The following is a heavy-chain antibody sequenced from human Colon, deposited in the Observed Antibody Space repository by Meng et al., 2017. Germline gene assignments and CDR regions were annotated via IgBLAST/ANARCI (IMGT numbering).Heavy chain of an antibody. CDR3: AGWLVGY. CDR2: INHSGST. Sequence: QVQLQESGPGLVKPSQTLSLTCTVSGGSISSGNYYWSWIRQPPGKGLEWIGEINHSGSTNYNPSLKSRVTISVDKSKNQFSLKLSSVTAADTAVYYCAGWLVGYWGQGTLVTVSS. V-gene: IGHV4-30-4*08. J-gene: IGHJ4*02. D-gene: IGHD6-19*01. CDR1: GGSISSGNYY.